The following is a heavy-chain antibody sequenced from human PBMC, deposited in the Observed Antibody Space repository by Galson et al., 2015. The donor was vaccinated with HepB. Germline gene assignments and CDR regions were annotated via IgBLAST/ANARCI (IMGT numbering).Heavy chain of an antibody. CDR1: GGSVSSGSYS. CDR2: IYGGGTT. Sequence: SETLSLTCTVSGGSVSSGSYSYHWIRQPPGEGLEWIGQIYGGGTTRYNPSLQNRVIISVDTSKNQFSLKLTSVTAADTAVYYCARGGGGVYWGQGTLVTVSS. CDR3: ARGGGGVY. J-gene: IGHJ4*02. D-gene: IGHD3-16*01. V-gene: IGHV4-61*01.